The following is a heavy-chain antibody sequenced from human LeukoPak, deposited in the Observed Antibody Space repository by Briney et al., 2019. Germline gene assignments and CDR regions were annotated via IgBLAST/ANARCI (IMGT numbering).Heavy chain of an antibody. CDR2: ISDGGGTT. CDR3: ARHNYYGSDPGY. D-gene: IGHD3-10*01. Sequence: GGSLRLSCAASGFTFSSCAMSWVRQAPGKGLEWVSGISDGGGTTNYADAVKGRFTISRDKSKNTLFLQMNSLRAEDTAVYYCARHNYYGSDPGYWGQGTLVTVSS. J-gene: IGHJ4*02. CDR1: GFTFSSCA. V-gene: IGHV3-23*01.